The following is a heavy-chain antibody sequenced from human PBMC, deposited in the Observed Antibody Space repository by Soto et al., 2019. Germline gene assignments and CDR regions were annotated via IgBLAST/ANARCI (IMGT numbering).Heavy chain of an antibody. J-gene: IGHJ3*02. Sequence: GASVKVSCKASGYTFTSYDINWVRQATGQGLEWMGWMNPNSGNTGYAQKFQGRVTMTRNTSISTAYMELSSLRSEDTAVYYCARGQHYGSGSRDAFDIWGQGTMVTVSS. D-gene: IGHD3-10*01. CDR1: GYTFTSYD. V-gene: IGHV1-8*01. CDR2: MNPNSGNT. CDR3: ARGQHYGSGSRDAFDI.